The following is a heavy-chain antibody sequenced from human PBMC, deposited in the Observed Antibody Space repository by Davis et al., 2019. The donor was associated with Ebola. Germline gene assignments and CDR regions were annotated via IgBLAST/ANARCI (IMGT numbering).Heavy chain of an antibody. CDR1: GYSISSGYS. D-gene: IGHD3-9*01. CDR3: ARAPSHFDTNAVFDI. V-gene: IGHV4-38-2*02. CDR2: MHHSGST. J-gene: IGHJ4*02. Sequence: PGGSLRLSCTVSGYSISSGYSWGWIRQPPGKGLEWIGSMHHSGSTQDNPSLKSRVTMSVDMSKNQFSLKLTSVTAADTAVYYCARAPSHFDTNAVFDIWDQGTLVTVSS.